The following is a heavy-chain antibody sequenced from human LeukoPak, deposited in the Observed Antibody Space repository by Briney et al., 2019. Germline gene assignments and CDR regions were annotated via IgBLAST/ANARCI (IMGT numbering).Heavy chain of an antibody. CDR3: VREDFGDYGTDFDY. CDR1: GYNFNGHY. CDR2: VNPDSGGT. V-gene: IGHV1-2*02. D-gene: IGHD4-17*01. Sequence: ASVKVSCKASGYNFNGHYMHWVRQAPGQGLEWMGLVNPDSGGTNYAQKFQGRVTMTRDTSITTVYMELNSLKSDDTAVYYCVREDFGDYGTDFDYWGQGTLGTVSS. J-gene: IGHJ4*02.